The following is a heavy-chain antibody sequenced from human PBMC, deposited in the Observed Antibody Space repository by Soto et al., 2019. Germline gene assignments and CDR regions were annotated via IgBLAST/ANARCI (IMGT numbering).Heavy chain of an antibody. CDR2: IIPILGIA. D-gene: IGHD6-13*01. Sequence: QVQLVQSGAEVKKPGSSVKVSCKASGGTFSSYTISWVRQAPGQGLEWMGGIIPILGIANYAQKFQGRVTITADKSTSTAYMELSSLRSEDTAVYYCARGNQQQLALYNWFDPWGQGTLVTVSS. CDR1: GGTFSSYT. V-gene: IGHV1-69*02. J-gene: IGHJ5*02. CDR3: ARGNQQQLALYNWFDP.